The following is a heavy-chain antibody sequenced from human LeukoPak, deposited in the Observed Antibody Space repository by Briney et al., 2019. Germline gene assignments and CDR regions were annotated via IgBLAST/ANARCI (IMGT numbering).Heavy chain of an antibody. D-gene: IGHD4-17*01. CDR3: ARVERTQTTVTLGGYYIMDV. J-gene: IGHJ6*04. V-gene: IGHV1-69*06. CDR1: GGTFSNFA. Sequence: SVKVSCKASGGTFSNFAITWVRQAPGQGLEWMGGVTPIFNSANYAQRFQGRVTITADKPTSTAYMELSSLTSEDTAVYYCARVERTQTTVTLGGYYIMDVWGKGTMVTVSS. CDR2: VTPIFNSA.